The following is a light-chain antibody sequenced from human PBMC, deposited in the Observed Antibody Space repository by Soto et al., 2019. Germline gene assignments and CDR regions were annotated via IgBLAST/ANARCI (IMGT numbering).Light chain of an antibody. CDR3: QHIYIPPPYT. J-gene: IGKJ2*01. CDR1: QSISSH. Sequence: DIQITQSPSSLSASVGDRVTITCRASQSISSHLNWYQHKPGRPPRLLIFASYILEGGVPSRFSGSGSDTYFPPPINTLQPEYVPTYYCQHIYIPPPYTFRQGTKVEI. V-gene: IGKV1-39*01. CDR2: ASY.